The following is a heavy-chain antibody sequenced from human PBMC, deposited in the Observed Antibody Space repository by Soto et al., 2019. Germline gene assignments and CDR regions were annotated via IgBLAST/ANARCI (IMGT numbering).Heavy chain of an antibody. D-gene: IGHD1-26*01. J-gene: IGHJ5*02. CDR3: ARDYSGDNPHWFDP. V-gene: IGHV4-59*12. Sequence: PPETLSLTCTVSGGSIRSYYWSWIRQPPGKGLEWIGYIFYSGSTNYNPSLKSRVTISVDTSKNQFSLKLSSVTAADTAVYYCARDYSGDNPHWFDPWGQGTLVTVSS. CDR2: IFYSGST. CDR1: GGSIRSYY.